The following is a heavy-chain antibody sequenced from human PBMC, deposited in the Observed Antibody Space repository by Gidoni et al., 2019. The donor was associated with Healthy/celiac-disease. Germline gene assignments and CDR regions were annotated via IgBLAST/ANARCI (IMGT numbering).Heavy chain of an antibody. V-gene: IGHV4-34*01. CDR3: ASRRGRSGYYHYYYYGMDV. Sequence: QVQLQQWGAGLLKPSETLSLTCAVYGGSFSGYYWCWIRQPPGKGLEWIGEINHSGSTNYNPSLKSRVTISVDTSKNQFSLKLSSVTAADTAVYYCASRRGRSGYYHYYYYGMDVWGQGTTVTVSS. J-gene: IGHJ6*02. CDR1: GGSFSGYY. CDR2: INHSGST. D-gene: IGHD3-3*01.